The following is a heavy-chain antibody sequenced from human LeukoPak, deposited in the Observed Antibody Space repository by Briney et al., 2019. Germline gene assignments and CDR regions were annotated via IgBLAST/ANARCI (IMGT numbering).Heavy chain of an antibody. J-gene: IGHJ6*03. Sequence: PSETLSLTCAVYGGSFSGYYWSWIRQPPGKGLEWIGEINHSGSTNYNPSLKSRVTISVDTSKNQFSLKVSSVTAADTAVYYSARGDCSSTICYSPMDVWGKGTTVTVSS. CDR1: GGSFSGYY. V-gene: IGHV4-34*01. D-gene: IGHD2-2*01. CDR3: ARGDCSSTICYSPMDV. CDR2: INHSGST.